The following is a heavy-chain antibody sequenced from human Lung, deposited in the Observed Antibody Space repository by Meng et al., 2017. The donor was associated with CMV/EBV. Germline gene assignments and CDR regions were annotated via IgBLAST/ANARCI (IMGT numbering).Heavy chain of an antibody. J-gene: IGHJ6*02. CDR2: IIPIFAIA. CDR1: RNTFSSYT. V-gene: IGHV1-69*10. D-gene: IGHD2-2*01. Sequence: SVKVSCKASRNTFSSYTLTWVRQAPGQGLEWMGGIIPIFAIANYAQSFRGRVTITADTSTSTGYMVLSGLRSEDTAVYYCAVYCGTTSCYDGYGMDVWGQGTTVTVSS. CDR3: AVYCGTTSCYDGYGMDV.